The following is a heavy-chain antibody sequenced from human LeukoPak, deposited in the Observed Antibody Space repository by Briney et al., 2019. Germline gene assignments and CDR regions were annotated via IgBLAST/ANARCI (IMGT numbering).Heavy chain of an antibody. J-gene: IGHJ6*02. CDR3: TTDFGVGLLWFGEPDNLVGGMDV. Sequence: GGSLRLSCAASGFTFSNAWMSWVRQAPGKGLEWVGRIKSKTDGGTTDYAAPVKGRFTISRDDSKNTLYLQMNSLKTEDTAVYYCTTDFGVGLLWFGEPDNLVGGMDVWGQGTTVTVSS. CDR2: IKSKTDGGTT. CDR1: GFTFSNAW. D-gene: IGHD3-10*01. V-gene: IGHV3-15*01.